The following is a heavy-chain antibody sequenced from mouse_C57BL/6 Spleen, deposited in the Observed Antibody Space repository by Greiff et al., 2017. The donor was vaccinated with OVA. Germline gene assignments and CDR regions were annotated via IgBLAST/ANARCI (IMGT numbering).Heavy chain of an antibody. V-gene: IGHV1-52*01. CDR1: GYTFTSYW. Sequence: VQLQQPGAELVRPGSSVKLSCKASGYTFTSYWMHWVKQRPIQGLEWIGNIDPSDSETHYNQKFKDKATLTVDKSSSTAYMQLSSLTSEDSAVYYCARFEGGYYDYYAMDYWGQGTSVTVSS. J-gene: IGHJ4*01. D-gene: IGHD2-3*01. CDR2: IDPSDSET. CDR3: ARFEGGYYDYYAMDY.